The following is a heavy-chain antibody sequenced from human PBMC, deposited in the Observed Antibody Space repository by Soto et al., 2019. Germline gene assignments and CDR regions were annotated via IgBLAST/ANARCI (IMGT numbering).Heavy chain of an antibody. V-gene: IGHV4-39*01. D-gene: IGHD2-2*01. J-gene: IGHJ6*02. Sequence: SETLSLTCTVSGGSISSYYWSWIRQPPGKGLEWIGSIYYSGITYYNPSLNSRVTVSVDTSKNQFSLKVTSVTAADTAVYYCARLHGYCISSSCHGHYAMDVWGQGTTVTVSS. CDR1: GGSISSYY. CDR2: IYYSGIT. CDR3: ARLHGYCISSSCHGHYAMDV.